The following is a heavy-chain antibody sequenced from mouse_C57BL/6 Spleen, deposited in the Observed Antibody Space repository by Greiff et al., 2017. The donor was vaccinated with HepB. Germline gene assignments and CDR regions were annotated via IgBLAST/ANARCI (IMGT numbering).Heavy chain of an antibody. V-gene: IGHV5-4*01. Sequence: EVQWVESGGGLVKPGGSLKLSCAASGFTFSSYAMSWVRQTPEKRLEWVATISDGGSYTYYPDNVKGRFTISRDNAKNNLYLQMSHLKSEDTAMYYCARRGYDYDRFDYWGQGTTLTVSS. J-gene: IGHJ2*01. D-gene: IGHD2-4*01. CDR2: ISDGGSYT. CDR1: GFTFSSYA. CDR3: ARRGYDYDRFDY.